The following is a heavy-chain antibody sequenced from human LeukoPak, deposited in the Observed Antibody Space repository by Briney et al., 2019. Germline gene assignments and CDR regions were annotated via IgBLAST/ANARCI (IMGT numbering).Heavy chain of an antibody. V-gene: IGHV3-48*04. CDR1: GFTPSSYS. D-gene: IGHD3-3*01. CDR2: ITSSSTTI. J-gene: IGHJ5*02. Sequence: GGSLRLSCAASGFTPSSYSMNWVRQAPGKGLEWVSYITSSSTTIYYADSVKGRFTISRDNAKNSLYLQMNSLRADDTAVYYCARGLGGFWSGYSENWFDPWGQGTLVTVSS. CDR3: ARGLGGFWSGYSENWFDP.